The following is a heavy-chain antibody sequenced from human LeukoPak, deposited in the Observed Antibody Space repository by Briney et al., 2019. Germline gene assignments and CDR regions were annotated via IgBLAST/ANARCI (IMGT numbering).Heavy chain of an antibody. V-gene: IGHV4-59*01. CDR2: VSHSGST. D-gene: IGHD3-22*01. J-gene: IGHJ4*02. CDR1: GGSITSYY. Sequence: SETLSLTCTVSGGSITSYYWSWIRQPPGKGLEWIGYVSHSGSTNYNPSLKSRVTISVDTSKNQFSLKLSSVTAADTAVYYCARAPLYYYDSSGYGDYWGQGTLVTVSS. CDR3: ARAPLYYYDSSGYGDY.